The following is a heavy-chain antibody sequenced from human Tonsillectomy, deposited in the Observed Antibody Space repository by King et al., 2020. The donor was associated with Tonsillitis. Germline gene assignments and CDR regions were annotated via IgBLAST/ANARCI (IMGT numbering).Heavy chain of an antibody. Sequence: VQLVQSGGGLVQPGGSLRLSCAASGFTFSSYAMNWVRQAPGKGLEWVSSISGSGGSPDYADSVKGRFTISRDNSKNTLDLQMNSLRAEDTAVYYCAKVWGYEGFYYYGMDVWGPGTTVTVSS. CDR3: AKVWGYEGFYYYGMDV. V-gene: IGHV3-23*04. CDR2: ISGSGGSP. D-gene: IGHD3-16*01. J-gene: IGHJ6*02. CDR1: GFTFSSYA.